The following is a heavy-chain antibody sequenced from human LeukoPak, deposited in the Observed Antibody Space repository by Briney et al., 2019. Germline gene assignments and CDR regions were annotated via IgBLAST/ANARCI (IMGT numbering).Heavy chain of an antibody. V-gene: IGHV4-4*02. D-gene: IGHD4-17*01. CDR1: GGSISSSNW. CDR3: ARNPDYEDWYFDL. J-gene: IGHJ2*01. Sequence: SETLSLTCAVSGGSISSSNWWSWVRQPPGKGLEWIGEIYHSGSTNYNPSLKSRVTISVDTSKNQFSLKLSSVTAADTAVYYCARNPDYEDWYFDLWGRGTLVTVSS. CDR2: IYHSGST.